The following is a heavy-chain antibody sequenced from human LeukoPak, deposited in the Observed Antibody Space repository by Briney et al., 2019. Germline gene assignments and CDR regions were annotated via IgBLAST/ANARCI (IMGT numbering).Heavy chain of an antibody. CDR1: GFTFSNAW. D-gene: IGHD3-16*01. CDR2: IYHSGST. Sequence: GSLRLSCAASGFTFSNAWMSWVRQPPGKGLEWIGEIYHSGSTNYNPSLKSRVTISVDKSKNQFSLKLSSVTAADTAVYYCARGVYVDYWGQGTLVTVSS. CDR3: ARGVYVDY. V-gene: IGHV4-4*02. J-gene: IGHJ4*02.